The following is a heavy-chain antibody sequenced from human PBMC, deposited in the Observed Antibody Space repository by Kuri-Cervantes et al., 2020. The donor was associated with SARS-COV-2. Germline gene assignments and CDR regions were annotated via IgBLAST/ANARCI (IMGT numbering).Heavy chain of an antibody. Sequence: SETLSLTCAVYGGSFSGYYWSWIRQPPGKGLEGMGQINHSESTNYNPSLKSRVTISVDTSKNQFSLKLSSVTAADTDVYYFARKRTTVTTFWFDPWGQGTLVTVSS. D-gene: IGHD4-17*01. J-gene: IGHJ5*02. V-gene: IGHV4-34*01. CDR1: GGSFSGYY. CDR2: INHSEST. CDR3: ARKRTTVTTFWFDP.